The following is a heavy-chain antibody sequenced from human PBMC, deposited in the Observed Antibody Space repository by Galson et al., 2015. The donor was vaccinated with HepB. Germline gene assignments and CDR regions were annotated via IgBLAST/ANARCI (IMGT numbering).Heavy chain of an antibody. D-gene: IGHD1-26*01. J-gene: IGHJ6*03. V-gene: IGHV1-8*01. Sequence: SVKVSCKASGYTFTSYDINWVRQATGQGLEWMGWLNPNSGNTGYAQKFQGRVTMTRNTSISTAYMELSSLRSEDTAVYYCARAGELGYYMDVWGKGTTVTVSS. CDR3: ARAGELGYYMDV. CDR2: LNPNSGNT. CDR1: GYTFTSYD.